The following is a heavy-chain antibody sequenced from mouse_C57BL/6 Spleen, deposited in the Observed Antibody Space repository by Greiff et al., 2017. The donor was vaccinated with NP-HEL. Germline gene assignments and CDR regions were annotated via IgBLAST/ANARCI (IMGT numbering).Heavy chain of an antibody. CDR1: GYTFTSYW. V-gene: IGHV1-64*01. Sequence: QVQLQQPGAELVKPGASVKLSCKASGYTFTSYWMHWVKQRPGQGLEWIGMIHPNSGSTNYNEKFKSKATLTVDKSSSTAYMQLSSLTSEDSAVYYCARIPLYDGYSYVDYWGQGTTLTVSS. D-gene: IGHD2-3*01. CDR3: ARIPLYDGYSYVDY. CDR2: IHPNSGST. J-gene: IGHJ2*01.